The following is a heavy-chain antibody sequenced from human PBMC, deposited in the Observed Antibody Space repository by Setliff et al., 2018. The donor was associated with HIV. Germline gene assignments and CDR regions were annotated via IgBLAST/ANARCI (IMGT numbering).Heavy chain of an antibody. V-gene: IGHV4-59*10. CDR3: ARSGYCIGEVCYRGPLEY. Sequence: PSETLSLTCDVYGGSFSGYYWSWIRQPPGKGLEWIGRIYITGSTSYNPSLKSRVTISIDTSKSQFSLKLSSVTAADTAVYYCARSGYCIGEVCYRGPLEYWGQGVLVTVSS. CDR2: IYITGST. J-gene: IGHJ4*02. CDR1: GGSFSGYY. D-gene: IGHD2-8*02.